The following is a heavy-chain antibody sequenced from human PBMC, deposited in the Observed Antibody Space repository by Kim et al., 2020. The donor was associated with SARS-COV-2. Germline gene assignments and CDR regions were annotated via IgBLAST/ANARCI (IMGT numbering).Heavy chain of an antibody. Sequence: GGSLRLFCAASGFTFTDYAMSWVRQAPGKGLEWVSTINARRTTYYADSVKGRFTISRDSSKNTVDLQMNSLRAEDTAVYFCAKTIVEARFFEYWGQGTLV. CDR3: AKTIVEARFFEY. D-gene: IGHD1-26*01. V-gene: IGHV3-23*01. J-gene: IGHJ4*02. CDR1: GFTFTDYA. CDR2: INARRTT.